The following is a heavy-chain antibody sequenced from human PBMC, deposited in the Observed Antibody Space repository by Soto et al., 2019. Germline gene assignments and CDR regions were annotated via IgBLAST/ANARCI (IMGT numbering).Heavy chain of an antibody. Sequence: GGSLRLSCAASGFNFPNYGLGWARQAPGKGLEWVSFLGSNPRTIYYGDSMKGRFTISRDNAKNSLYLEMNSLRAEDTAVYYCARESEDLTSNFDYWGQGTLVTVSS. V-gene: IGHV3-48*04. CDR3: ARESEDLTSNFDY. J-gene: IGHJ4*02. CDR1: GFNFPNYG. CDR2: LGSNPRTI.